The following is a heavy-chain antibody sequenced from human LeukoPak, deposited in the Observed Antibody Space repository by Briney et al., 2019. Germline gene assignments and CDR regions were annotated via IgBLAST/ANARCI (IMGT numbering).Heavy chain of an antibody. Sequence: GGSLRLSCAASGXTFSNHWMHWVRQAPGKGLVWVSLIKTDGRTTIYADSVKGRFTISRDDGKSTLYLQMNSLRAEDTAIYYCTTGPSFGYEWWGQGTVVTVSS. CDR3: TTGPSFGYEW. V-gene: IGHV3-74*01. CDR1: GXTFSNHW. J-gene: IGHJ4*02. CDR2: IKTDGRTT. D-gene: IGHD3-22*01.